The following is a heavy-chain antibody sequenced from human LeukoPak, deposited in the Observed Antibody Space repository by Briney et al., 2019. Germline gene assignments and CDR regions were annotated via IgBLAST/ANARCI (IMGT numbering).Heavy chain of an antibody. CDR2: IYTSGST. Sequence: SETLSLTCTVSGGSISSYYWSWIRQPAGKGLEWIGRIYTSGSTNYNPSLKGRVTMSVDTSKNQFSLKLSSVTAADTAVYYCARTQYCGGDCYPNWGQGTLVTVSS. D-gene: IGHD2-21*02. CDR3: ARTQYCGGDCYPN. J-gene: IGHJ4*02. V-gene: IGHV4-4*07. CDR1: GGSISSYY.